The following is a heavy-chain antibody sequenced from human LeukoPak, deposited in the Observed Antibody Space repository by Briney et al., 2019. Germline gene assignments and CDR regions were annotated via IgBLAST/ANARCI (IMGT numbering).Heavy chain of an antibody. CDR3: ARDLGQYYDTSDNWFDP. CDR1: GFTFSTYE. V-gene: IGHV3-30*04. D-gene: IGHD3-22*01. CDR2: ISYDGSNK. Sequence: GGSLRLSCAASGFTFSTYEMNWVRQAPGKGLEWVAVISYDGSNKYYADSVKGRFTISRDNSKNTLNLQMNSLRAEDTAVYYCARDLGQYYDTSDNWFDPWGQGTLVTVSS. J-gene: IGHJ5*02.